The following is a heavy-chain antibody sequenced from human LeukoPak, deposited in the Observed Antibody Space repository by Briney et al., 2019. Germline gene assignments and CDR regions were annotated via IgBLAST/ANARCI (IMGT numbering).Heavy chain of an antibody. Sequence: QTGGSLRLSCAASGFTFSSYWMSWVRQAPGKGLEWVANIKQDESEKYYVDSVKGRFTISRDNAKNSLYLQMNSLRAEDTAVYYCATDSTYYGSGSFFDYWGQGTLVTVSS. CDR2: IKQDESEK. CDR3: ATDSTYYGSGSFFDY. V-gene: IGHV3-7*01. D-gene: IGHD3-10*01. J-gene: IGHJ4*02. CDR1: GFTFSSYW.